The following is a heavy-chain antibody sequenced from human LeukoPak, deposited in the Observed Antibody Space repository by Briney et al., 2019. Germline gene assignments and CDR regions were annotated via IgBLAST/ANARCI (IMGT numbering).Heavy chain of an antibody. CDR3: ARGSLTRFDY. Sequence: PGGSLRLSCAASGFTFSSYAMSWVRQAPGKGLEWVSYISSSSSTIYYADSVKGRFTISRDNAKNSLYLQMNSLRAEDTAVYYCARGSLTRFDYWGQGTLVTVSS. J-gene: IGHJ4*02. CDR2: ISSSSSTI. V-gene: IGHV3-48*01. D-gene: IGHD4-23*01. CDR1: GFTFSSYA.